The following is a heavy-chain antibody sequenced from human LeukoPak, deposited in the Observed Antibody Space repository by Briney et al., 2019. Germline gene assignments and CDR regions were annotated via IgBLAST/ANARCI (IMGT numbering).Heavy chain of an antibody. Sequence: ASVKVSCKASGYTFTCYGISWVRQAPGQGLEWMGWISAYNGNTNYAQKVQGRVTMSTDTSTSTAYMELRSLRSDDTAVYYCARITIFGVDVAWFDPWGQGTLVTVSS. CDR1: GYTFTCYG. J-gene: IGHJ5*02. V-gene: IGHV1-18*01. CDR3: ARITIFGVDVAWFDP. CDR2: ISAYNGNT. D-gene: IGHD3-3*01.